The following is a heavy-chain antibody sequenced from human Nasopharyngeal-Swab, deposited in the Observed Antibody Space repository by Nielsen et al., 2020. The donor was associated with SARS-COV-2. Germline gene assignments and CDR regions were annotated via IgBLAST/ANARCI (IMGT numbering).Heavy chain of an antibody. CDR1: GFTVSSNY. V-gene: IGHV3-53*01. Sequence: GESLKISCAASGFTVSSNYMSWVRQAPGKGLEWVSVIYSGGSTYYADSVKGRFTISRDNSKNTLYLQMNSLRAEDTAVYYCARDRGSDDPIDYWGRGTLVTVSS. CDR3: ARDRGSDDPIDY. J-gene: IGHJ4*02. CDR2: IYSGGST. D-gene: IGHD1-26*01.